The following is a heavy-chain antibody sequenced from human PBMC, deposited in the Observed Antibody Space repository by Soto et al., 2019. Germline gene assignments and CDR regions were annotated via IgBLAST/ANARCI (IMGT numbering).Heavy chain of an antibody. V-gene: IGHV3-21*01. CDR1: GFTFNSSN. CDR3: ARARRETISGRIVHSGMDV. D-gene: IGHD1-7*01. Sequence: GGSLRLSCAASGFTFNSSNMNWVRQAPGKGLEWVSSLSSSSSYRYSADSVRGRFIVSRDNAKSSLYLQMNSLRAEDTAVYYCARARRETISGRIVHSGMDVWGQGTTVTVSS. J-gene: IGHJ6*02. CDR2: LSSSSSYR.